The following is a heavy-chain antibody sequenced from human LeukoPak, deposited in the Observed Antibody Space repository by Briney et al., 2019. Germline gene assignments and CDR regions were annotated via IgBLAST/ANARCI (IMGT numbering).Heavy chain of an antibody. D-gene: IGHD1-26*01. CDR2: ISYSDDRT. J-gene: IGHJ5*02. CDR3: AKGWELLTWFDA. CDR1: GFTFSTYA. Sequence: GGSLRLSCAASGFTFSTYAMTWVRQAPGKGLEWVSIISYSDDRTYYADSVKGRFTTSRDNSKNTLYLQMNSLGAEDTAVYYCAKGWELLTWFDAWGQGTLVTVSS. V-gene: IGHV3-23*01.